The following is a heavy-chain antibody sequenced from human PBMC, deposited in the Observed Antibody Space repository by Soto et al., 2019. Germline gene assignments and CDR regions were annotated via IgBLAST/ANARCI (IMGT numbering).Heavy chain of an antibody. D-gene: IGHD3-16*02. CDR3: ALPLVGLGELSHYYYYGMDV. J-gene: IGHJ6*02. CDR1: GFTFSSYA. Sequence: GGSLRLSCAASGFTFSSYAMSWVRQAPGKGLEWVSAISGSGGSTYYADSVKGRFTISRDNSKNTLYLQMNSLRAEDTAVYYCALPLVGLGELSHYYYYGMDVWGQGTTVTVSS. V-gene: IGHV3-23*01. CDR2: ISGSGGST.